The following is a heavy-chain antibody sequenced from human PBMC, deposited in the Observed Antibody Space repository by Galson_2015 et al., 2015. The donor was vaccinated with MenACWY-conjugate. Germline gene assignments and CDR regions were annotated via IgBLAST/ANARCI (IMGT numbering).Heavy chain of an antibody. CDR2: ISDAGGRI. V-gene: IGHV3-23*01. CDR3: ARSGRMDV. Sequence: SLRLSCAASGFTFNSYAMNWVRQAPGKGLEWVSTISDAGGRIYHADSVKGRFTIPRDNSRNTLFLQMNSLRADDTAVYFCARSGRMDVGGQGTTPTAPS. J-gene: IGHJ6*02. CDR1: GFTFNSYA.